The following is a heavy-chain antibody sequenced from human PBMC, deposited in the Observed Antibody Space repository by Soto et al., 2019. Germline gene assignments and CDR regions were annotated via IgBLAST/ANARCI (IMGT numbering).Heavy chain of an antibody. Sequence: SVKVSCKASGGTFSNYAISWMRQAPGQGLEWMGGIIPIFGTANYAQKFQGRVTITADESTSAAYMELSSLRAEDTAIYYCAKEQLERRFGFDYWGQGTLVTVSS. D-gene: IGHD1-1*01. J-gene: IGHJ4*02. V-gene: IGHV1-69*13. CDR1: GGTFSNYA. CDR3: AKEQLERRFGFDY. CDR2: IIPIFGTA.